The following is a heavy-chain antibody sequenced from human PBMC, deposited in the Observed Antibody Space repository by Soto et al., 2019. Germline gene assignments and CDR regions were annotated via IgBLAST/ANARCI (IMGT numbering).Heavy chain of an antibody. CDR3: ARTTAVPNTLRSRYFFDY. D-gene: IGHD4-17*01. CDR2: VYYSGTT. J-gene: IGHJ4*02. Sequence: SETLSLTCAVYGGSFSGYYWSWIRQPPGKRLEWIGYVYYSGTTNYNPSLKSRVTISVDLSKNQFSLRLSSVTTADTALYYCARTTAVPNTLRSRYFFDYWGQGTLVTVSS. V-gene: IGHV4-59*01. CDR1: GGSFSGYY.